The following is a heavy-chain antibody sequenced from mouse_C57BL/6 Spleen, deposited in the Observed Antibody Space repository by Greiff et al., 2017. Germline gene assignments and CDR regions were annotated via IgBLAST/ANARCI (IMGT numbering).Heavy chain of an antibody. V-gene: IGHV1-52*01. CDR1: GYTFTSYW. Sequence: VQLQQPGAELVRPGSSVKLSCKASGYTFTSYWMNWVKQRPIQGLEWIGNIDPSDSETHYNQKVKDKATLTVEKSSSTAYMQLGSLTSGDSAVYYCARSLAGGGFAYGGQGTLVTVSA. CDR3: ARSLAGGGFAY. D-gene: IGHD3-3*01. CDR2: IDPSDSET. J-gene: IGHJ3*01.